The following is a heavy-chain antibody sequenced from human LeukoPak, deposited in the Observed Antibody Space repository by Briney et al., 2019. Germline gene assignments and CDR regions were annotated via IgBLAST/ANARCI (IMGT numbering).Heavy chain of an antibody. V-gene: IGHV1-2*02. Sequence: ASVKVSCKASGYTFTGYYMHWVRQAPGQGLEWMGWINPNSGGTNYAQKFQGRVTMTRDTSISTAYMELRSLRSDDTAVYYCAREVAGTRADAFDIWGQGTMVTVSS. CDR3: AREVAGTRADAFDI. CDR2: INPNSGGT. D-gene: IGHD6-19*01. J-gene: IGHJ3*02. CDR1: GYTFTGYY.